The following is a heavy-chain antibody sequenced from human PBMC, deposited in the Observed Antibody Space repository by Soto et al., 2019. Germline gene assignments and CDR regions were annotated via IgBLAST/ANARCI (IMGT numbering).Heavy chain of an antibody. D-gene: IGHD3-3*01. Sequence: GASVKVSCKVSGHTLTELSMHWVRQAPGKGLEWMGGFDPEDGETIYAQKFQGRVTMTEDTSTDTAYMELSSLRSEDTAVYYCATEADRRIITIFGVVINRVPYYFDYWGQGTLVTVSS. V-gene: IGHV1-24*01. CDR3: ATEADRRIITIFGVVINRVPYYFDY. J-gene: IGHJ4*02. CDR1: GHTLTELS. CDR2: FDPEDGET.